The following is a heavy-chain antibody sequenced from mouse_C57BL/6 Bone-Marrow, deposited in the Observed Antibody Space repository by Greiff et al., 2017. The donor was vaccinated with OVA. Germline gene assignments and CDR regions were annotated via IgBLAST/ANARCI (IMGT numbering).Heavy chain of an antibody. J-gene: IGHJ2*01. D-gene: IGHD2-1*01. CDR1: GFNIKDDY. CDR2: IDPENGDT. Sequence: EVQLQQSGAELVRPGASVKLSCTASGFNIKDDYMHWVKQRPEQGLEWIGWIDPENGDTEYASKFQGKATITADTSSNTAYLPLSSLTSEDTAVYYCTSYGNVDYWGQGTTLTVSS. CDR3: TSYGNVDY. V-gene: IGHV14-4*01.